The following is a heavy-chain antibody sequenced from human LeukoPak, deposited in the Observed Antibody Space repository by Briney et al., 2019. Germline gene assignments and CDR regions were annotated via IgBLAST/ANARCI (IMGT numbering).Heavy chain of an antibody. J-gene: IGHJ4*02. V-gene: IGHV3-20*04. Sequence: SGGSLRLSCAASGFTFTSYYMSWVRQAPGKGLGWVSGINWNGGSTGYADSVKGRFTISRDNAKNSLYLQMNGLRAEDTAVYYCARVALVSGPSYGSESEAADYWGQGTLVTVSS. D-gene: IGHD3-10*01. CDR2: INWNGGST. CDR3: ARVALVSGPSYGSESEAADY. CDR1: GFTFTSYY.